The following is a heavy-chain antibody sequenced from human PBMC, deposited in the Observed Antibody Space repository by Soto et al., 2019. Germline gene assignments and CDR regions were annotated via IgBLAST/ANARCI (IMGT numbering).Heavy chain of an antibody. V-gene: IGHV3-43*01. CDR2: ISWDGSST. J-gene: IGHJ5*01. Sequence: EVQLVESGGDVVQPGGSLRLSCAASGFTFEDYTIQWVRQAPGKGLEWVSLISWDGSSTYYADSVKGRFTISRDNSKNSLYLQMNSRRTEDTALYYWAKGGAQRDGDGNWLDSWGQGTLVTVSS. D-gene: IGHD7-27*01. CDR3: AKGGAQRDGDGNWLDS. CDR1: GFTFEDYT.